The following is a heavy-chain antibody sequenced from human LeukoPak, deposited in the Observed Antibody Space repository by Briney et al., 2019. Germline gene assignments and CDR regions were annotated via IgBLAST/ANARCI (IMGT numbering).Heavy chain of an antibody. CDR1: GGSISSYY. CDR2: IYTSGST. CDR3: ARDYGNYYDSSGNDAFDI. J-gene: IGHJ3*02. D-gene: IGHD3-22*01. Sequence: SETLSLTCTVPGGSISSYYWSWIRQPAGKGLEWIGRIYTSGSTNYNPSLKSRVTMSVDTPKNQFSLKLSSVTAADTAVYYCARDYGNYYDSSGNDAFDIWGQGTMVTVSS. V-gene: IGHV4-4*07.